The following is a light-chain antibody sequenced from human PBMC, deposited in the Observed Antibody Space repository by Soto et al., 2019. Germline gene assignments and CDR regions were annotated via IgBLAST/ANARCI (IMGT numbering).Light chain of an antibody. V-gene: IGKV3-20*01. CDR3: QQYGSSPT. CDR2: GAS. CDR1: QSVSSN. J-gene: IGKJ5*01. Sequence: EIVMTKSPATLSVSPGERATLSFRASQSVSSNLAWYQQKPGQAPRLLIYGASSRATGIPDRFSGSGSGTDFTLTISRLEPEDFAVYYCQQYGSSPTFGQGTRLEI.